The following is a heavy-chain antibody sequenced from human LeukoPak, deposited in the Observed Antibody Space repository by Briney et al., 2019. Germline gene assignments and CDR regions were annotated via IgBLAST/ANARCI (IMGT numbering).Heavy chain of an antibody. CDR1: GGSISSYY. V-gene: IGHV4-59*12. CDR2: IYYSGST. CDR3: AREGAALGY. J-gene: IGHJ4*02. Sequence: PSETLSLTCTVSGGSISSYYWSWIRQPPGKGLEWIGYIYYSGSTYYNPSLKSRVTISVDTSKNQFSLKLSSVTAADTAVYYCAREGAALGYWGQGTLVTVSS. D-gene: IGHD6-6*01.